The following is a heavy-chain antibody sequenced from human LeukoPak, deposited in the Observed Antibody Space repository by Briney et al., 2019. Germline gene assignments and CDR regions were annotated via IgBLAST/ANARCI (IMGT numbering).Heavy chain of an antibody. Sequence: PSETLSLTCTVSGGSISSGGYYWSWIRQPPGKGLEWIGYIYHSGSTYYNPSLKSRVTISVDRSKNQFSLKLSSVTAADTAVYYCATDTIFGVDGNDAFDIWGQGTMVTVSS. CDR2: IYHSGST. V-gene: IGHV4-30-2*01. CDR1: GGSISSGGYY. D-gene: IGHD3-3*01. J-gene: IGHJ3*02. CDR3: ATDTIFGVDGNDAFDI.